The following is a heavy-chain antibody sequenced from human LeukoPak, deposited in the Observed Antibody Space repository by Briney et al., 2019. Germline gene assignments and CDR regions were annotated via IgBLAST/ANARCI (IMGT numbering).Heavy chain of an antibody. J-gene: IGHJ3*02. V-gene: IGHV4-4*02. Sequence: SETLSLTCAVSGGSISSNIWWSWLRQPPGKGLEWIGEIYHSGSTNSNPSLKSRVTISVDKSRNQFSLKLSSVTAADTAVYYCASKVNCSGDRCPTGAFYIKGQGTMVTVSS. CDR1: GGSISSNIW. CDR2: IYHSGST. D-gene: IGHD2-15*01. CDR3: ASKVNCSGDRCPTGAFYI.